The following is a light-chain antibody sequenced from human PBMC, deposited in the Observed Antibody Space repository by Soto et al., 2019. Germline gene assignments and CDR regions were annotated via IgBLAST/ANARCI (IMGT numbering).Light chain of an antibody. V-gene: IGLV2-14*03. CDR1: SSDVGAYDF. CDR2: EVS. J-gene: IGLJ1*01. CDR3: RSYTSSSTRV. Sequence: QSALTQPASVYGSPGQSITISCTGTSSDVGAYDFVSWYQQHPDKAPKLMIYEVSNRPSGVSNRFSGSKSVNTATLTISGLQAEDEADYYCRSYTSSSTRVFGTGTKVT.